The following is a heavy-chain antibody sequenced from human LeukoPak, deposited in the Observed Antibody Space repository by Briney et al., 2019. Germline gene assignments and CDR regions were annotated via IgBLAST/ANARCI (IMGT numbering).Heavy chain of an antibody. J-gene: IGHJ6*02. Sequence: SETLSLTCTVSGGSISSYYWSWIRQPAGKGLEWIGRIYTSGSTNNNPSLKSRVTMSVDTSKNQFSLKLSPVTAADTAVYYCARDLKAVTIFGVVSIPPAIDYGMDVWGQGTTVTVSS. CDR1: GGSISSYY. D-gene: IGHD3-3*01. CDR2: IYTSGST. CDR3: ARDLKAVTIFGVVSIPPAIDYGMDV. V-gene: IGHV4-4*07.